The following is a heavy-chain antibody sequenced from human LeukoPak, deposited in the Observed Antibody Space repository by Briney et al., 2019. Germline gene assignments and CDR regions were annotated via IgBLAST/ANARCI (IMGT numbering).Heavy chain of an antibody. CDR1: GGSFSGYY. V-gene: IGHV4-34*01. J-gene: IGHJ2*01. Sequence: PSETLSLTCAVYGGSFSGYYWSWIRQPPGKGLEWIGEINHSGSTNYNPSLKSRVTISVDPSKNQFSLKLSSVTAADTAVYYCARRVVVVPAAILQSRYFDLWGRGTLVTVSS. D-gene: IGHD2-2*01. CDR3: ARRVVVVPAAILQSRYFDL. CDR2: INHSGST.